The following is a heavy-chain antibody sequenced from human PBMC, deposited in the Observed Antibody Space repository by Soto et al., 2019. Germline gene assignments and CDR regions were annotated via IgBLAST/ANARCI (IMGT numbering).Heavy chain of an antibody. V-gene: IGHV1-18*01. Sequence: QVQLVQSGAEVKKPGASVKVSCKASGYTFTSYGISWVRQAPGQGLEWMGWISAYNGNTNYAQKLQGRVTMTTDTATSTDYMELRSLRSDDTAVYYCARQLYCSGGSCPLGWFDPWGQGTLVTVSS. CDR1: GYTFTSYG. J-gene: IGHJ5*02. CDR2: ISAYNGNT. D-gene: IGHD2-15*01. CDR3: ARQLYCSGGSCPLGWFDP.